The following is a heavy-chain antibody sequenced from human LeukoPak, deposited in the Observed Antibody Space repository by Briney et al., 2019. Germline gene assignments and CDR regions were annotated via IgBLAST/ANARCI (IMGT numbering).Heavy chain of an antibody. J-gene: IGHJ3*02. Sequence: GRSLRLSCAASGFTFSSYPMHWVRQAPGKGLEWVAVISYDGSNKYYADSVKGRFTISRDNSKNTLYLQMNSLRAEDTAVYYCARASTVTTFAFDIWGQGTMVTVSS. CDR3: ARASTVTTFAFDI. CDR1: GFTFSSYP. CDR2: ISYDGSNK. V-gene: IGHV3-30*04. D-gene: IGHD4-17*01.